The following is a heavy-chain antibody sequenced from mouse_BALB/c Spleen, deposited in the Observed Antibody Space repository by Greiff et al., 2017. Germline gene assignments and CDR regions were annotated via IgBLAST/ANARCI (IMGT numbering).Heavy chain of an antibody. D-gene: IGHD3-1*01. CDR3: AGGSRGAMDY. CDR2: IDPSDSYT. V-gene: IGHV1-69*02. Sequence: VQLQQSGAELVKPGASVKLSCKASGYTFTSYWMHWVKQRPGQGLEWIGEIDPSDSYTNYNQKFKGKATLTVDKSSSTAYMQLSSLTSEDSAVYYCAGGSRGAMDYWGQGTSVTVSS. CDR1: GYTFTSYW. J-gene: IGHJ4*01.